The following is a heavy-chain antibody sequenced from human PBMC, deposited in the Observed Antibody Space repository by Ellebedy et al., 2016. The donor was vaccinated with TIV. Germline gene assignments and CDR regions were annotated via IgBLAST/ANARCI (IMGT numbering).Heavy chain of an antibody. Sequence: MPSETLSLTCTVSGGSISSGGYYRSWIRQPPGKGLEWIGYIYYSGSTNYNPSLKSRVTISLDTSKNQFSLKLSSVTAADTAVYYCARQDYDILTGYSSWGQGTLVTVSS. J-gene: IGHJ4*02. CDR2: IYYSGST. CDR3: ARQDYDILTGYSS. CDR1: GGSISSGGYY. V-gene: IGHV4-61*08. D-gene: IGHD3-9*01.